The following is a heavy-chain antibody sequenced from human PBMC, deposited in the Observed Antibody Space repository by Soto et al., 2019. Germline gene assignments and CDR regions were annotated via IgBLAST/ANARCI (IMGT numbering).Heavy chain of an antibody. CDR1: GFTFSNAW. D-gene: IGHD2-2*02. CDR3: TTVYPPLYCSSTSCYNRIDY. Sequence: GGSLRLSCAASGFTFSNAWMSWVRQAPGKGLEWVGRIKSKTDGGTTDYAAPVKGRFTISRDDSKNTLYLQMNSLKTEDTAVYYCTTVYPPLYCSSTSCYNRIDYWGQGTLVTVSS. V-gene: IGHV3-15*01. J-gene: IGHJ4*02. CDR2: IKSKTDGGTT.